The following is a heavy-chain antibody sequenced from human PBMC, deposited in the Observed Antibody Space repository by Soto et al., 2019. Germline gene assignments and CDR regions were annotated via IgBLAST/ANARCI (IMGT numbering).Heavy chain of an antibody. Sequence: QVQLQESGPGLVKPSETLSLTCTVSGISVSSETSYWTWMRQPPGKGLEWIGYISYSGSTKYNSSLQSRVTISADTSKNQFSLKLYSVTTADTALYYCAKGGSHWLDPWGQGALVTVSS. J-gene: IGHJ5*02. D-gene: IGHD3-10*01. CDR3: AKGGSHWLDP. CDR2: ISYSGST. CDR1: GISVSSETSY. V-gene: IGHV4-61*01.